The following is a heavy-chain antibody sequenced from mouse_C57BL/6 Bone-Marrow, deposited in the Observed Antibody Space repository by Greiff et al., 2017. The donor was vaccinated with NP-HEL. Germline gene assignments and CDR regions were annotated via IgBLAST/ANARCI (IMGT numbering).Heavy chain of an antibody. D-gene: IGHD4-1*01. CDR2: INPYNGGT. CDR3: AITGNFDY. Sequence: VQLKQSGPVLVKPGASVKMSCKASGYTFTDYYMNWVKQSHGKSLEWIGVINPYNGGTSYNQKFKGKATLTVDKSSSTPYMELNSLTSEDSAVYYCAITGNFDYWGQGTTLTVSS. CDR1: GYTFTDYY. V-gene: IGHV1-19*01. J-gene: IGHJ2*01.